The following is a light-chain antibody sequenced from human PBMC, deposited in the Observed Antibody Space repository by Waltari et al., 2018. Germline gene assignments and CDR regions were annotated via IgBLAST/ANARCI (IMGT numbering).Light chain of an antibody. CDR3: QQYNDWYS. V-gene: IGKV3D-15*02. Sequence: EKVLMQSPATLSVSTGASVTLSCRASQSVASNLAWYQQRPGQAPRLVIYDASTRASGIPARFSGSGSGTEFTLTISGLQSEDCALYYCQQYNDWYSFGQGTKLEIK. J-gene: IGKJ2*03. CDR1: QSVASN. CDR2: DAS.